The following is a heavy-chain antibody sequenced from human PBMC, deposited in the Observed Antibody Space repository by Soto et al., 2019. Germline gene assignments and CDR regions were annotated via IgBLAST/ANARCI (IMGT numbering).Heavy chain of an antibody. V-gene: IGHV4-34*01. Sequence: PSETLSLTCAVSGGSFRGYFCSWIRQSPDKGLEWIGEINDSGSTYYNPSFESRLNISVDTSKSQISLTLTSVTAADSAVYYCQGGDFGGQGARVTVS. D-gene: IGHD3-16*01. CDR3: QGGDF. J-gene: IGHJ4*02. CDR1: GGSFRGYF. CDR2: INDSGST.